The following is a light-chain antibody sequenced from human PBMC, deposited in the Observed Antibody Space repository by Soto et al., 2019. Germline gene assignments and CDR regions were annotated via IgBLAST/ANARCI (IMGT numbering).Light chain of an antibody. CDR3: QQYNSYPYT. J-gene: IGKJ2*01. CDR2: KAS. Sequence: DIQMTQSPSTLSASVGDRVTITCRASQSISSWLAWYQQKPGKAPKLQIYKASTLQTGVPSRFSGSGSGTEFTLTIDSLQPDDFATYHCQQYNSYPYTFGQGTKLEIK. V-gene: IGKV1-5*03. CDR1: QSISSW.